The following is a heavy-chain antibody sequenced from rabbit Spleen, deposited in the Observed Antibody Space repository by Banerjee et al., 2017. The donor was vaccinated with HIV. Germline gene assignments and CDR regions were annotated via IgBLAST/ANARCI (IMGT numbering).Heavy chain of an antibody. CDR2: INCATGKA. CDR1: GFSFRDRDV. J-gene: IGHJ4*01. CDR3: ARDAGSYDYIDVYFNL. Sequence: QEQLEESGGGLVKPEGSLTLTCKASGFSFRDRDVMCWVRQAPGKGLEWIACINCATGKAVYASWAKGRFTISRTSSTTVTLQMTSLTAADTATYFCARDAGSYDYIDVYFNLWGQGTLVTVS. V-gene: IGHV1S45*01. D-gene: IGHD8-1*01.